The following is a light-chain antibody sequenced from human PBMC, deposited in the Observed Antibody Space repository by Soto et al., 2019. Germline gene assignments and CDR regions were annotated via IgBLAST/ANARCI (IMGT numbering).Light chain of an antibody. J-gene: IGLJ2*01. CDR2: EVS. V-gene: IGLV2-14*01. CDR1: SSDVVGDKY. CDR3: SSYTSSSTVV. Sequence: QSALTQPASVSGAPGQSITISCSGTSSDVVGDKYVSWYQQHPGKAPKVMIYEVSNRPSGVSTRFSGSKSGNTAALTSSGRQAEDEADYYCSSYTSSSTVVFGGGTTLTVL.